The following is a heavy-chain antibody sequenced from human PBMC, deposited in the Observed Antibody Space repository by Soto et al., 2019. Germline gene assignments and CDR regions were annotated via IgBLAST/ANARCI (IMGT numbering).Heavy chain of an antibody. CDR2: ISSSGSTI. CDR3: ARDDYYGSGSQYYFDY. Sequence: GGSLSLSCAASGFTFSDYYMSWIRQAPGKGLEWVSYISSSGSTIYYADSVKGRFTISRDNAKNSLYLQMNSLRAEDTAVYYCARDDYYGSGSQYYFDYWGQGTLVTVSS. D-gene: IGHD3-10*01. CDR1: GFTFSDYY. J-gene: IGHJ4*02. V-gene: IGHV3-11*01.